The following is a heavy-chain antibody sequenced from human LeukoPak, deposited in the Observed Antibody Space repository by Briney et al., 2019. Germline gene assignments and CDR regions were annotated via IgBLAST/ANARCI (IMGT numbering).Heavy chain of an antibody. Sequence: ASVKVSCKASGYIFNDYYIHWVRQAPGQGLEWMGWINPSSGGTGYAQKFQGRVPMTRDTSISTAYMDLSRLTSDDTAVYYCARVPCVTPTCRPSNWFVPWGQGALVTVSS. CDR3: ARVPCVTPTCRPSNWFVP. CDR1: GYIFNDYY. CDR2: INPSSGGT. J-gene: IGHJ5*02. D-gene: IGHD2-15*01. V-gene: IGHV1-2*02.